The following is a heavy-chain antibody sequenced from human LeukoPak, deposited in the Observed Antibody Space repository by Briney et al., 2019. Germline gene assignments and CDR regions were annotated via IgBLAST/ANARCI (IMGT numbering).Heavy chain of an antibody. CDR1: GFTFSSYS. J-gene: IGHJ6*03. Sequence: GGSLRLSCAASGFTFSSYSMNWVRQAPGKGLEWVSGINWNGGSTGYADSVKGRFTISRDNAKNSLYLQMNSLRAEDTALYYCARTKGTYDSSGYPDYYYMDVWGKGTTVTVSS. V-gene: IGHV3-20*04. D-gene: IGHD3-22*01. CDR2: INWNGGST. CDR3: ARTKGTYDSSGYPDYYYMDV.